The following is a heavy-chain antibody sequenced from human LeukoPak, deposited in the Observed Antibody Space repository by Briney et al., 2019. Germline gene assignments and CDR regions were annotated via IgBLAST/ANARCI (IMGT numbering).Heavy chain of an antibody. CDR2: IYTSGST. CDR1: GGSISTYY. Sequence: PSETLSLTYTVSGGSISTYYWSWIRQPAGKGLEWVGQIYTSGSTNYNPSLKSRVTISVDKSKNQLSLKLSSVTAADTAVYYCQAVTTTYSDYWGQGTLVTVSS. J-gene: IGHJ4*02. D-gene: IGHD4-17*01. V-gene: IGHV4-4*07. CDR3: QAVTTTYSDY.